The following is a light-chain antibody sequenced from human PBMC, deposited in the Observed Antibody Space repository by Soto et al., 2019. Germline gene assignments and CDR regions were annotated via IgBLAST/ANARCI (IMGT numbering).Light chain of an antibody. CDR2: KAS. Sequence: DIHLTQSPSTLSGSVGDRVTITCRASQTISSWLAWYQQKPGKAPKRLIYKASTLKSGVPSRFSGSGSGTEFTLTISSLQPDDFATYYCQHYNSYSEAFGQGTKVELK. V-gene: IGKV1-5*03. CDR1: QTISSW. CDR3: QHYNSYSEA. J-gene: IGKJ1*01.